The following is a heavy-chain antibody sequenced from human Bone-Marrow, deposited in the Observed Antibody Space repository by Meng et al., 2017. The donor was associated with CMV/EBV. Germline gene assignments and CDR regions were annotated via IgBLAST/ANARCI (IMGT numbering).Heavy chain of an antibody. CDR2: ISSSSSYI. CDR1: GFTFSSYS. V-gene: IGHV3-21*01. J-gene: IGHJ6*01. D-gene: IGHD2-2*01. CDR3: ARAVVPAARFYYYGMDV. Sequence: GESLKISCAASGFTFSSYSMNWVRQAPGKGLEWVSSISSSSSYIYYADSVKGRFTISRDNAKNSLYLQMNSLRAEDTAVYYCARAVVPAARFYYYGMDVWGQGTTVTGSS.